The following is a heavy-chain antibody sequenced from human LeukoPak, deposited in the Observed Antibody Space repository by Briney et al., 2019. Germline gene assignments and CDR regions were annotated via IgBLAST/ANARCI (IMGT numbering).Heavy chain of an antibody. Sequence: GGSLRLSCIASGFTFTHYAMTWVRQDPGKGLEWVSDISASGSTIHYADSVKGRFTVSRDNSKNTVFLEMISLRVEDTALYHCAKGHGDWGGNYLDHWGQGAQVTVSS. D-gene: IGHD4-17*01. J-gene: IGHJ4*02. CDR1: GFTFTHYA. V-gene: IGHV3-23*01. CDR3: AKGHGDWGGNYLDH. CDR2: ISASGSTI.